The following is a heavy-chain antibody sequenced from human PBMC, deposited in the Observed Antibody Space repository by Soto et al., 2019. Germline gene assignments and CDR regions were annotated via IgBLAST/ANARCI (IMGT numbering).Heavy chain of an antibody. CDR2: IIPIFGTA. CDR1: GGTFSSYA. D-gene: IGHD6-13*01. Sequence: SVKVSCKASGGTFSSYAISWVRQAPGQGLEWMGGIIPIFGTANYAQKFQGRVTITADESTSTAYMELSSLRSEDTAVYYCASPADIAAADNYYGMDVWGQGTTVTVS. J-gene: IGHJ6*02. CDR3: ASPADIAAADNYYGMDV. V-gene: IGHV1-69*13.